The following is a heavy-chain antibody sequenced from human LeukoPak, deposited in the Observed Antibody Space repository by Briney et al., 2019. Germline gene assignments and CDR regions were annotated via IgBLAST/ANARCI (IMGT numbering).Heavy chain of an antibody. CDR2: IDYDSSHI. Sequence: GGSLRLSCAASGFIFRSSSMSWVRQAPGKGLEWVSSIDYDSSHIYYAASVRGRFTISRDNARNSVYLQMNSLRVEDTAVYYCARDPLRYLRVGHYDYWGQGTLVAVSS. V-gene: IGHV3-21*01. D-gene: IGHD3-9*01. CDR3: ARDPLRYLRVGHYDY. CDR1: GFIFRSSS. J-gene: IGHJ4*02.